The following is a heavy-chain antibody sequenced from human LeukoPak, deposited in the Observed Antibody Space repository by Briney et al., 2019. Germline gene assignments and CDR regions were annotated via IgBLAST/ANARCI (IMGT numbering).Heavy chain of an antibody. Sequence: GGSLRLSGAASGFTFSSYSLNWVRQAPGKGLEWVSSISSSSSYIYYADSVKGRFTISRDNAKNSLYLQMNSLRAEDTAVYYCARDSYDFWSGQNWFDPWGQGTLVTVSS. J-gene: IGHJ5*02. CDR3: ARDSYDFWSGQNWFDP. CDR1: GFTFSSYS. V-gene: IGHV3-21*01. D-gene: IGHD3-3*01. CDR2: ISSSSSYI.